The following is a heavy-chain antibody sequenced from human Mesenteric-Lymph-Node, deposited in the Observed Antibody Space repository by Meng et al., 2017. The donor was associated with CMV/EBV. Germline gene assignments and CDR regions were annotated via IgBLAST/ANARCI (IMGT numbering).Heavy chain of an antibody. Sequence: ESLKISCEASGFTFRSYAMSWVRLVPGKGLEWIGEIDHSGSTTYNPSLKSRVTISVDTSKNQFSLKLSSVTAADTAVYYCARDFIWNDVFRAFDIWGQGTMVTVSS. CDR1: GFTFRSYA. D-gene: IGHD1-1*01. V-gene: IGHV4-34*01. CDR3: ARDFIWNDVFRAFDI. CDR2: IDHSGST. J-gene: IGHJ3*02.